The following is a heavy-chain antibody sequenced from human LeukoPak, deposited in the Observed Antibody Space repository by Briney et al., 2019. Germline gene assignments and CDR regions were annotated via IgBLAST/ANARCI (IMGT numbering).Heavy chain of an antibody. CDR3: ATLRPKLRYFDWSMGYYGMDV. Sequence: SVKVSCKASGGTSSSYAISWVRQAPGQGLEWMGGIIPIFGTANYAQKFQGRVTITADESTSTAYMELSSLRSEDTAVYYCATLRPKLRYFDWSMGYYGMDVWGKGTTVTVSS. J-gene: IGHJ6*04. CDR2: IIPIFGTA. D-gene: IGHD3-9*01. V-gene: IGHV1-69*13. CDR1: GGTSSSYA.